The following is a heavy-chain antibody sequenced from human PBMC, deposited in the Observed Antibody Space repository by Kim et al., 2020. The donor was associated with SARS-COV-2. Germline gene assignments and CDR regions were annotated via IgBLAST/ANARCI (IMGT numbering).Heavy chain of an antibody. D-gene: IGHD3-10*01. CDR1: GYTFTGYY. CDR2: INPNSGGT. J-gene: IGHJ6*02. V-gene: IGHV1-2*04. CDR3: ARDLRRGYYGSGSYGMDV. Sequence: ASVKVSCKASGYTFTGYYMHWVRLAPGQGLEWMGWINPNSGGTNYAQKFQGWVTMTRDTSISTAYMELSRLRSDDTAVYYCARDLRRGYYGSGSYGMDVWGQGTTVTVSS.